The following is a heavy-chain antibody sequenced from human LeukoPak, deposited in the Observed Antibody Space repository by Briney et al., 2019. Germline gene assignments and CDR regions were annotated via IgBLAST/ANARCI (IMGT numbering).Heavy chain of an antibody. J-gene: IGHJ4*02. CDR3: ARHNDYGDYGDY. CDR1: GYSTSSGYY. Sequence: SETLSLTCAVSGYSTSSGYYWGWIRQPPGKGLEWIGSIYHSGSTYYNPSLKSRVTISVDTSKNQFSLKLSSVTAADTAVYYCARHNDYGDYGDYWGQGTLVTVSS. D-gene: IGHD4-17*01. V-gene: IGHV4-38-2*01. CDR2: IYHSGST.